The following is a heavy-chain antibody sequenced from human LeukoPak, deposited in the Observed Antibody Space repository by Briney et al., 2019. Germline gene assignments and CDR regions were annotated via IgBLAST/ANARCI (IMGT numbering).Heavy chain of an antibody. CDR1: GYTFTSYG. V-gene: IGHV1-18*01. J-gene: IGHJ4*02. Sequence: GASVKVSCKASGYTFTSYGISWVRQAPGQGLEWMGWISAYNGNTNYAQKLQGRVTMTTDTSTSTAYMELRSLRSDDTAVYYCARVFLDYYDSSGYWDYWGQGTLVTVSS. CDR3: ARVFLDYYDSSGYWDY. CDR2: ISAYNGNT. D-gene: IGHD3-22*01.